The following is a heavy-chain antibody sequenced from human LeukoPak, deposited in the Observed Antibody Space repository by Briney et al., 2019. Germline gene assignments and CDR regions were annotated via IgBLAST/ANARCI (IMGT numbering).Heavy chain of an antibody. D-gene: IGHD5-24*01. CDR2: IKADDYST. CDR1: GFTFSSYW. CDR3: ARIGLNRDAYNAFDY. V-gene: IGHV3-74*01. J-gene: IGHJ4*02. Sequence: PGGSLRLSCSASGFTFSSYWMHWVRQAPGKGLVWVSRIKADDYSTDYADSVKGRFTISRDNARNTLYLQMNSLTAEDTAVYYCARIGLNRDAYNAFDYWGQGALVTVSS.